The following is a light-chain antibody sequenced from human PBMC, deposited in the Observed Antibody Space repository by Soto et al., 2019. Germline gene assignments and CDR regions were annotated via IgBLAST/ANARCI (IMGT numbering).Light chain of an antibody. V-gene: IGLV1-44*01. CDR3: AAWDDSLNGQL. J-gene: IGLJ1*01. Sequence: QSVLTQPPSASGTPEQRVTLSCSGSSSNIGSNTVNWYRQLPGMAPKLLVYSHNFRPSGVPDRFSSSRSGTSASLVISELQSEDEGDYYCAAWDDSLNGQLFGTGTKLTVL. CDR1: SSNIGSNT. CDR2: SHN.